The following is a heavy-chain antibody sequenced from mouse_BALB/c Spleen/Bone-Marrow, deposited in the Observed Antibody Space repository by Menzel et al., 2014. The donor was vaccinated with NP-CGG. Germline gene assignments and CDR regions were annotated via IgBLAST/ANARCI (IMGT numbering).Heavy chain of an antibody. D-gene: IGHD1-2*01. CDR1: GFTFSSYG. V-gene: IGHV5-6-3*01. CDR3: ARDSLLRSLYAMDY. CDR2: INSNGGRT. J-gene: IGHJ4*01. Sequence: EVQRVESGGGLVQPGGCLKLSCAASGFTFSSYGMSWVRQTPDKRLELVATINSNGGRTYYPDSVKGRFTISRDNAKNTLYLQMSSLKSEDTAMYYCARDSLLRSLYAMDYWGQGTSVTVSS.